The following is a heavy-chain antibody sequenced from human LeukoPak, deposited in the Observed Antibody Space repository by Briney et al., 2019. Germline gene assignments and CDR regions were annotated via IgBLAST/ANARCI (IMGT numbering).Heavy chain of an antibody. D-gene: IGHD3-22*01. CDR3: AREFGYYDSSGYYPRLHDAFDI. J-gene: IGHJ3*02. CDR1: GYTFTSYG. Sequence: ASVKVSCKASGYTFTSYGISWVRQAPGQGPEWMGWISAYNGNTNYAQKLQGRVTMTTDTSTSTAYMELRSLRSDDTAVYYCAREFGYYDSSGYYPRLHDAFDIWGQGTMVTVSS. V-gene: IGHV1-18*01. CDR2: ISAYNGNT.